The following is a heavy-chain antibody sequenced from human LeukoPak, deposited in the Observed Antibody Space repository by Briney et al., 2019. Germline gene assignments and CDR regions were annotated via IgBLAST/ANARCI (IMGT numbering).Heavy chain of an antibody. V-gene: IGHV1-2*04. D-gene: IGHD5-18*01. J-gene: IGHJ5*02. CDR1: GYTFTGYY. CDR3: ARGARLWLLNWFDP. Sequence: ASVKVSCKASGYTFTGYYMHWVRQAPGQGLEWMGWINPNSGGTNYAQKFQGWVTMTRDTSISTAYMELRSLRSDDTAVYYCARGARLWLLNWFDPWGQGTLVTVSS. CDR2: INPNSGGT.